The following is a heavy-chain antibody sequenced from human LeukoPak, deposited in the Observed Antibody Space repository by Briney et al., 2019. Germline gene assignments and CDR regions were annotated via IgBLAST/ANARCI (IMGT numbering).Heavy chain of an antibody. CDR1: GYPFTGYY. CDR3: ASDTCSGGTCYSCY. V-gene: IGHV1-2*02. D-gene: IGHD2-15*01. CDR2: INPSSGDT. Sequence: GASVKVSCKASGYPFTGYYMHWVRQAPGQGLEWMGWINPSSGDTNSAQKFQGRVTMTRDTSISTAYMELTRLRSDDTAVYYCASDTCSGGTCYSCYWGQGTLVTVSS. J-gene: IGHJ4*02.